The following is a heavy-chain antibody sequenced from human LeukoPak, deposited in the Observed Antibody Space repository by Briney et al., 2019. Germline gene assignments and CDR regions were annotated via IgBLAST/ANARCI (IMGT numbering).Heavy chain of an antibody. Sequence: GESLKISCKASGYRFTTYWIGWVRQMPGKGLEWMGIIYPGDSETKYSPSFQGQVTISADKSISTAYLQWSSLKASDTAMYYCARQGSDSSGYYRFDYWGQGTLVTVSS. CDR3: ARQGSDSSGYYRFDY. J-gene: IGHJ4*02. CDR1: GYRFTTYW. CDR2: IYPGDSET. D-gene: IGHD3-22*01. V-gene: IGHV5-51*01.